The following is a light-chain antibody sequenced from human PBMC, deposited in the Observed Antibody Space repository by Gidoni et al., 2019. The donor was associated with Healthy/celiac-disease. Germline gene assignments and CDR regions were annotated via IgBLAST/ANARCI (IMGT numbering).Light chain of an antibody. V-gene: IGKV4-1*01. CDR3: QQYYSSPPT. J-gene: IGKJ5*01. Sequence: DTVMTKSPASLAVSLGERATINCKSSQSFLYTTNNKNYLAWYQQKPGQHPMLLIYWASNRESGVPDRFSGSGSGTDFTLTISSLQAEDVAVYYCQQYYSSPPTFXXXTRLEIK. CDR2: WAS. CDR1: QSFLYTTNNKNY.